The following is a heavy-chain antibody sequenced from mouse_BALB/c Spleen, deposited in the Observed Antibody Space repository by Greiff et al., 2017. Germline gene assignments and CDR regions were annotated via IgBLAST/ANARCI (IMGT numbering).Heavy chain of an antibody. J-gene: IGHJ2*01. Sequence: EVKLVESGGGLVQPGGSLRLSCATSGFTFTDYYMSWVRQPPGKALEWLGFIRNKANGYTTEYSASVKGRFTISRDNSQSILYLQMNTLRAEDSATYYCARVLPYYFDYWGQGTTLTVSS. CDR3: ARVLPYYFDY. CDR1: GFTFTDYY. CDR2: IRNKANGYTT. V-gene: IGHV7-3*02.